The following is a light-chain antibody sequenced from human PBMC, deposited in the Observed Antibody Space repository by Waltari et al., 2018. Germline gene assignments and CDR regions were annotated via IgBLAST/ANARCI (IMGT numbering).Light chain of an antibody. CDR2: EVT. V-gene: IGLV2-23*02. CDR3: VPYAGRSTSDQSV. Sequence: QSALTQPASVSGSPGQSITISCTGTSSDVGTYNLVSWYQQHPGKAPKLIIYEVTKRPSWRSIRFSGSKAGTSASLTVSGLQAEDEADYYCVPYAGRSTSDQSVFGSGTKVTVL. CDR1: SSDVGTYNL. J-gene: IGLJ1*01.